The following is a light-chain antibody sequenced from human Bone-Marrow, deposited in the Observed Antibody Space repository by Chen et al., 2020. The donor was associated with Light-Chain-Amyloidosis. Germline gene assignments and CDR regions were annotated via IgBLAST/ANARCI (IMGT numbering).Light chain of an antibody. CDR2: EDD. CDR3: QSYQGSSQGV. V-gene: IGLV6-57*01. Sequence: NFMLTQPHSVSESTGKTVHIYCTRSSGSIATNYVQWYQQRPGSSPTTVIYEDDQRPSGVPDRFSGSIDRSSNSASLTISGLKTEDEADYYCQSYQGSSQGVFGGGTKLTVL. J-gene: IGLJ3*02. CDR1: SGSIATNY.